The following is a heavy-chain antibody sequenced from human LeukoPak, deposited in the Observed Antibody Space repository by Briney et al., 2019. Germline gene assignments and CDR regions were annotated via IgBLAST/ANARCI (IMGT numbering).Heavy chain of an antibody. CDR1: GYTLTELS. CDR2: FDPEDGET. J-gene: IGHJ4*02. Sequence: ASVKVSCKVSGYTLTELSMHWVRQAPGKGLEWMGGFDPEDGETIYAQKFQGRVTMTEDTSTDTAYMELRSLRSEDTAVYYCATAQKGGRGYYYDSSGYYYDDYWGQGTLVTVSS. D-gene: IGHD3-22*01. V-gene: IGHV1-24*01. CDR3: ATAQKGGRGYYYDSSGYYYDDY.